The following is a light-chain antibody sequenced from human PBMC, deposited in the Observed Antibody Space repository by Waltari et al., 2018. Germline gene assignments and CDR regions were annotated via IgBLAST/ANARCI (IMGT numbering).Light chain of an antibody. J-gene: IGKJ1*01. CDR1: QSVRGS. Sequence: EIVLTQSPGTLSLSPGERATLSCRSSQSVRGSFAWYQQKAGQAPRLLIYGVSSRATGIPERFSGSGSGTDFSLTISRLEPEDCAVYYCQHYVRLPATFGQGTKVEIK. CDR3: QHYVRLPAT. CDR2: GVS. V-gene: IGKV3-20*01.